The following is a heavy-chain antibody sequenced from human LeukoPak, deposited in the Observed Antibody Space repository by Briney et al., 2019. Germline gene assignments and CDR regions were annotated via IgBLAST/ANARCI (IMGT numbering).Heavy chain of an antibody. J-gene: IGHJ3*02. CDR1: GFTFDDYG. CDR2: INWNGGST. V-gene: IGHV3-20*04. Sequence: GGSLRLSCAASGFTFDDYGMSWVRQAPGKGLEWVSGINWNGGSTGYADSVKGRFTISRDNAKNTLYLQMNSLRAEDTAVYYCAKVRDSSGSIDAFDIWGQGTMVTVSS. D-gene: IGHD3-22*01. CDR3: AKVRDSSGSIDAFDI.